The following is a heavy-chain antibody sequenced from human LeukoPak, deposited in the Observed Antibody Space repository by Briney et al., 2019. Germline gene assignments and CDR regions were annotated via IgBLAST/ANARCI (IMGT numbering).Heavy chain of an antibody. CDR3: AKDHTPLSSGWYGVLHY. D-gene: IGHD6-13*01. CDR1: GFTFRSYG. Sequence: PGGSLRLSCAASGFTFRSYGMHWVRQAPGKGLEWVAFIRYDGTNNYHADPVKGRFTISRDNSKNTLYLQMNSLRGEDTAVYYCAKDHTPLSSGWYGVLHYWGQGTLVTVSS. J-gene: IGHJ4*02. CDR2: IRYDGTNN. V-gene: IGHV3-30*02.